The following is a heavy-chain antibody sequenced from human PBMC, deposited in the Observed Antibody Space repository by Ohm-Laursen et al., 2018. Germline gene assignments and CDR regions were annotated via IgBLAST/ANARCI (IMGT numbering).Heavy chain of an antibody. Sequence: SLRLSCAAFGFTFSNYYMTWIRQAPGKGLEWVSYISSSGGTIYYADSVKGRFTISKDNAKNSLYLQMNSLTAEDTAVYYCARDTAYDIWGQGTMVTVSS. CDR2: ISSSGGTI. CDR1: GFTFSNYY. CDR3: ARDTAYDI. J-gene: IGHJ3*02. V-gene: IGHV3-11*01.